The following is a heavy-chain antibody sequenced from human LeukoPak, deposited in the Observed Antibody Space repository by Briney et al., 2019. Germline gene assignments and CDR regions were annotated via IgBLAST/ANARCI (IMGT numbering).Heavy chain of an antibody. CDR1: GGTFSSYA. CDR2: INPNSGGT. J-gene: IGHJ3*02. V-gene: IGHV1-2*04. Sequence: GASVKVSCKASGGTFSSYAISWVRQAPGQGLEWMGWINPNSGGTNYAQKFQGWVTMTRDTSISTAYMELSRLGSDDTAVYYCARGPQRNVLRFLEWLFGGAFDIWGQGTMVTVSS. D-gene: IGHD3-3*01. CDR3: ARGPQRNVLRFLEWLFGGAFDI.